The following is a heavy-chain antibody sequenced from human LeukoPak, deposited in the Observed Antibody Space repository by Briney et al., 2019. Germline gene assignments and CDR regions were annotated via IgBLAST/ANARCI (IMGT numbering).Heavy chain of an antibody. CDR2: INPSGGST. Sequence: ASVKVSCKASGYTFTSYYMHWVRQTPGQGLEWMGIINPSGGSTRYAQKFQGRVTMTRDTSTSTVYMELSSLRSEDTAVYYCARNPVTTKYFDYWGQGTLVTVSS. V-gene: IGHV1-46*01. CDR1: GYTFTSYY. J-gene: IGHJ4*02. CDR3: ARNPVTTKYFDY. D-gene: IGHD4-17*01.